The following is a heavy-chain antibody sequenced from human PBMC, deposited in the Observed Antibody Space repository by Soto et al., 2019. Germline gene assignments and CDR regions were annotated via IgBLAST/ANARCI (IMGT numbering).Heavy chain of an antibody. J-gene: IGHJ5*02. CDR2: IFHSGST. V-gene: IGHV4-4*02. D-gene: IGHD3-10*01. CDR3: ARDGGEWLQSGGGGFEP. CDR1: GDSISNFHW. Sequence: VQLHESGPGLVKASGTLSLTCAVSGDSISNFHWWTWLRQPPGRGLEWIGEIFHSGSTTYNPSLKSRVTISGDKSTNQFSLTLNSVTAADTAVYYCARDGGEWLQSGGGGFEPWGPGILVIVSS.